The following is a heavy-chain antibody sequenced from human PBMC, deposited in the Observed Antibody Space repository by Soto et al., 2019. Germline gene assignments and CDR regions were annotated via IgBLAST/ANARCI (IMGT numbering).Heavy chain of an antibody. CDR1: GFTFSNAW. Sequence: EVQLVESGGGLVKPGGSLRLSCAASGFTFSNAWMNWVRQAPGKGLEWVGRIKSKTDGGTTDYAAPVKGRFTISRDDSKNTLYLQMNSVITEDTAVYYCTSRHYGVYAWYFDLWGRGTLVTVSS. CDR2: IKSKTDGGTT. D-gene: IGHD4-17*01. V-gene: IGHV3-15*07. J-gene: IGHJ2*01. CDR3: TSRHYGVYAWYFDL.